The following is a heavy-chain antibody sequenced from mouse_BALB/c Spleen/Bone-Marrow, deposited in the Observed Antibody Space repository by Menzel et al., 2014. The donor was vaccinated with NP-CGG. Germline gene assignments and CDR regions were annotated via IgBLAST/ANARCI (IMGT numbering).Heavy chain of an antibody. J-gene: IGHJ2*01. V-gene: IGHV1-80*01. CDR1: GYAFSSYW. CDR3: TRRYYDYDVRYFDY. D-gene: IGHD2-4*01. Sequence: QVQLQQPGAELVRPGSSVKISCKASGYAFSSYWLNWVKQRPGQGLEWIGQIYPGDDDTNYNGKFKGKATLTADKSSSTAYMQLSSLTSEDSAVYFCTRRYYDYDVRYFDYWGQGTILTVSS. CDR2: IYPGDDDT.